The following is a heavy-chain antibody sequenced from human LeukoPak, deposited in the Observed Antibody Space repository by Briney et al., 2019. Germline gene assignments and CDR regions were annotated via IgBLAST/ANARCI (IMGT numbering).Heavy chain of an antibody. CDR3: AGGYSSSWYMANNAFDI. CDR2: IYYSGST. CDR1: GGSISSYY. J-gene: IGHJ3*02. D-gene: IGHD6-13*01. V-gene: IGHV4-59*01. Sequence: SETLSLTCTVSGGSISSYYWSWIRQPPGKGLEWIGYIYYSGSTNYNPSLKSRVTISVDTSKNKFSLKLSSVTAADTAVYYCAGGYSSSWYMANNAFDIWGQGTMVTVSS.